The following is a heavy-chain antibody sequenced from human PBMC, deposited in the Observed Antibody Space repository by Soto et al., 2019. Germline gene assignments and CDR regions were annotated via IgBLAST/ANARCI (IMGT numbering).Heavy chain of an antibody. CDR3: ARVGGVYYFGY. D-gene: IGHD2-8*02. CDR1: GGSISSYY. CDR2: IYYSGIT. V-gene: IGHV4-59*12. J-gene: IGHJ4*02. Sequence: SETLSLTCTVSGGSISSYYWSWIRQPPGKGLEWIGYIYYSGITDYNPSLKSRVTISVDTSKSQFSLKMSSVTAADTAVYYCARVGGVYYFGYSGQCTLVTVS.